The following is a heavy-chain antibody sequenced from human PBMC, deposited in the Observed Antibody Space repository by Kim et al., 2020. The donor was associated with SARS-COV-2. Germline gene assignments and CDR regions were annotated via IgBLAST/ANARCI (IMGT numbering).Heavy chain of an antibody. V-gene: IGHV3-7*01. CDR1: GFTFSTHW. CDR3: GRDMDV. Sequence: GGSLRLSCAASGFTFSTHWMNWIRQAPGKGLEWVANIKTDGSAQYYVDSVKGRFTISRDNAKNSLYLQMNSVRADDTAVYYCGRDMDVWGQGTTVTVSS. CDR2: IKTDGSAQ. J-gene: IGHJ6*02.